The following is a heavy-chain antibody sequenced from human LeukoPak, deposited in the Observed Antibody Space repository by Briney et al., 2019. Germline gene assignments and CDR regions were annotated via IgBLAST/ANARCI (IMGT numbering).Heavy chain of an antibody. J-gene: IGHJ4*02. CDR1: GFTFSSYW. D-gene: IGHD6-19*01. Sequence: GGSLRLSCAASGFTFSSYWMNWVRQAPGKGLEWVANIKQDESEKYYVDSVKGRFTISRDNAKNSLYLQMDSLRAEDTAVYYCARVLDNSSSRYHSLKCWGQGTLVTVSS. CDR3: ARVLDNSSSRYHSLKC. V-gene: IGHV3-7*01. CDR2: IKQDESEK.